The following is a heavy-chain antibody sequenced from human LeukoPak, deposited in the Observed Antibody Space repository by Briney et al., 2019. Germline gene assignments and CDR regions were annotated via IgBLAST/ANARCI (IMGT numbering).Heavy chain of an antibody. CDR3: ARVPYRFSGGSSGYFDY. Sequence: PGGSLRLSCAASGFTFSSYAMHWVRQAPGKGLEWVAVISYDGSNKYYADSVKGRFTISRDNSKNTLYLQMNSLRAEDTAVYYCARVPYRFSGGSSGYFDYWGQGTLVTVSS. D-gene: IGHD2-15*01. CDR1: GFTFSSYA. CDR2: ISYDGSNK. J-gene: IGHJ4*02. V-gene: IGHV3-30*04.